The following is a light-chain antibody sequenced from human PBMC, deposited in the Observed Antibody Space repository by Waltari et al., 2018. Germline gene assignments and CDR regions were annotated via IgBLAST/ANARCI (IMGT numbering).Light chain of an antibody. CDR2: AAS. CDR3: QQSYSTLYT. Sequence: DIQMTQSSSSLSAYVGDRVTITCRASQSISSYLNWYQQKPGKAPKLLIYAASSLQSGVPSRFSGSGSGTDFTLTISSLQPEDFATYYCQQSYSTLYTFGQGTKLEIK. J-gene: IGKJ2*01. V-gene: IGKV1-39*01. CDR1: QSISSY.